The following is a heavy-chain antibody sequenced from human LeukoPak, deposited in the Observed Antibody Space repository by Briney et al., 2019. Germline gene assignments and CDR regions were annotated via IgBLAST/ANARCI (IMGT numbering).Heavy chain of an antibody. V-gene: IGHV3-74*01. J-gene: IGHJ6*02. Sequence: PGGSLRLSCAASGFTFSSYWMHWVRQAPGKGLVWVSRVNSDGSSTSYADSVKGRFTISRDNAKNTLYLQMNSLRAEDTAVYYCARDKWVVTGYYNYGMDVWGQGTTVTDSS. CDR1: GFTFSSYW. D-gene: IGHD3-22*01. CDR2: VNSDGSST. CDR3: ARDKWVVTGYYNYGMDV.